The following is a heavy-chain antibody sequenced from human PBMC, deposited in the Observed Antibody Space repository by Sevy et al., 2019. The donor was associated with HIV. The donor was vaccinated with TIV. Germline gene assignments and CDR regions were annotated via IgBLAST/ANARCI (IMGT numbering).Heavy chain of an antibody. CDR2: IDPDSGAT. V-gene: IGHV1-2*06. J-gene: IGHJ4*02. Sequence: ASVKVSCKTSGYIFTDYYLHWVRQAPGQGLEWMGRIDPDSGATNYAQNFQGRVTMTRDTSITTAYMERSGLRSDDTAFYYCAKYGTTAAAHFDSWGQGTLVTVSS. D-gene: IGHD6-13*01. CDR1: GYIFTDYY. CDR3: AKYGTTAAAHFDS.